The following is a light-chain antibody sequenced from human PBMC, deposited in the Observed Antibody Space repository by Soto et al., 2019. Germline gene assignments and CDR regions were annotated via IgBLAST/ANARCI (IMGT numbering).Light chain of an antibody. CDR1: QSVSSSY. V-gene: IGKV3-20*01. CDR3: QQYGSSRRLT. Sequence: EIVLTQSPGTLSLSPGERATLSCRASQSVSSSYLAWYQQKPGQAPRLLIYGASSRATGIPDRFSGSGSGTVFTLTISRLEPEDFAVYYCQQYGSSRRLTFGGGTKVEIK. J-gene: IGKJ4*01. CDR2: GAS.